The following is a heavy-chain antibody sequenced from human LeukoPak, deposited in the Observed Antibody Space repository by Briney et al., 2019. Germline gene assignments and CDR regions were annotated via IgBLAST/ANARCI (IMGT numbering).Heavy chain of an antibody. Sequence: GGSLRLSCAASGFTFSSNWMSWVRQAPGEGLEWVAKINQDGTEKAYVDSVKGRFTISRDNAKNSLYLQMSNLRAEDTAVYFCARGGGLDVWGQGATVTVSS. CDR3: ARGGGLDV. V-gene: IGHV3-7*03. CDR1: GFTFSSNW. CDR2: INQDGTEK. J-gene: IGHJ6*02. D-gene: IGHD3-16*01.